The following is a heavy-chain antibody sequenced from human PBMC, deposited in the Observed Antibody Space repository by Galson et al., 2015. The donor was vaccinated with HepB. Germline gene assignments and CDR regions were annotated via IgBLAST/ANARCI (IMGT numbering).Heavy chain of an antibody. D-gene: IGHD5-12*01. CDR3: ARREATTYYYAMDV. CDR1: GFTFSDYT. Sequence: ASGFTFSDYTYNWVRQAPGKGLEWVSYINSAGSYIFYADSVKGRFTISRDNAKNSLYLQMNSLRAEDTAVYYCARREATTYYYAMDVWGQGTPVTVAS. V-gene: IGHV3-21*01. CDR2: INSAGSYI. J-gene: IGHJ6*02.